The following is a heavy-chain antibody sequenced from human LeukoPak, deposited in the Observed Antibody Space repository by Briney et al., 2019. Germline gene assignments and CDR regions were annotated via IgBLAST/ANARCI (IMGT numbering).Heavy chain of an antibody. J-gene: IGHJ4*02. CDR1: GFTFSSYA. Sequence: GSLRLSCAASGFTFSSYAMSWVRQAPGKGLEWVSAISGSGGSIYYADSVKGRFTISRDNSKNTLYLQMNSLRAEDTAVYYCAKGLQTGNARTLDYWGQGTLVTVSS. D-gene: IGHD2-21*01. CDR2: ISGSGGSI. V-gene: IGHV3-23*01. CDR3: AKGLQTGNARTLDY.